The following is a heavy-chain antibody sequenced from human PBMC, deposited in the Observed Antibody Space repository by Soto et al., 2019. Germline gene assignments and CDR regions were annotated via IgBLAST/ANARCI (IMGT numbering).Heavy chain of an antibody. D-gene: IGHD3-3*01. Sequence: EVQLVESGGGLVQPGRSLRLSCAASGFTFDDYAMHWVRQAPGKGLEWVSGISWNSGSIGYADSVKGRFTISRDNAKNSRYLPMNRLRAEVTALYYCAKDMGDYYDSTPIDYWGQGTLVTVSS. J-gene: IGHJ4*02. V-gene: IGHV3-9*01. CDR1: GFTFDDYA. CDR2: ISWNSGSI. CDR3: AKDMGDYYDSTPIDY.